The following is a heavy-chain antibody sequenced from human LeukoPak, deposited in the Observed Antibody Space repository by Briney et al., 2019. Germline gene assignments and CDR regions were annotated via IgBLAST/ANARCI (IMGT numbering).Heavy chain of an antibody. CDR2: IYYSGST. CDR3: ARSYSSSYHAFDI. CDR1: GYSIRSGYF. J-gene: IGHJ3*02. V-gene: IGHV4-61*01. Sequence: SETLSLTCTVSGYSIRSGYFWGWIRQPPGKGLEWIGYIYYSGSTNYNPSLKSRVTISVDTSKNQFSLKLSSVTTADTAVYYCARSYSSSYHAFDIWGQGTMVTVSS. D-gene: IGHD6-6*01.